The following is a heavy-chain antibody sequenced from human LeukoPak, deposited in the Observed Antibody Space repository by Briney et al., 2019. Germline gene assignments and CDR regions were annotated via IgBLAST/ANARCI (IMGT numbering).Heavy chain of an antibody. J-gene: IGHJ4*02. CDR2: ISSGGSVM. Sequence: PGGSLRLSCGASGYTFSDYTMNWVRQAPGKGPEWISYISSGGSVMHYADSVKGRFTISRDKVENSLYLQMNSLRVEDTAVYYCTRDLEYWGQGVLVTVSS. CDR3: TRDLEY. CDR1: GYTFSDYT. V-gene: IGHV3-48*01.